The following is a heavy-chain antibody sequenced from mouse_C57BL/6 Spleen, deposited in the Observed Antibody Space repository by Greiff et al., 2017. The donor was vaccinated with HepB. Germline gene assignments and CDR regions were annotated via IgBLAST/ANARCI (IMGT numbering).Heavy chain of an antibody. V-gene: IGHV1-26*01. CDR3: ARDGYSCHVYYFDY. D-gene: IGHD2-3*01. CDR2: INPNNGGT. CDR1: GYTFTDYY. J-gene: IGHJ2*01. Sequence: EVQLQQSGPELVKPGASVKISCKASGYTFTDYYMNWVKQSHGKSLEWIGDINPNNGGTSYNQKFKGKATLTVDKSSSTAYMELRSLTSEDSAVYYCARDGYSCHVYYFDYWGQGTTLTVSS.